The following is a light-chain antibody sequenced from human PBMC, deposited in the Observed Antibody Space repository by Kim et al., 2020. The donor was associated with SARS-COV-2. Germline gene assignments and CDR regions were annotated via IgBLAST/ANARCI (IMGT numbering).Light chain of an antibody. CDR1: QSLSSY. J-gene: IGKJ2*01. CDR3: KEAHT. CDR2: DVS. V-gene: IGKV3-11*01. Sequence: LSLSHVERATLSCRASQSLSSYVAWYQQKPGQAPSLLVYDVSSRPTGVPARFTGSGSGAEFTLTISSLEPEDFAIYYYKEAHT.